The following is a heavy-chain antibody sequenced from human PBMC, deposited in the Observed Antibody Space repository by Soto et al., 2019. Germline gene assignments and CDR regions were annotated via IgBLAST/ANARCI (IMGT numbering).Heavy chain of an antibody. CDR1: GGSISSGDYY. D-gene: IGHD2-15*01. CDR2: IYYSGST. CDR3: ARVAVVAASPIDY. Sequence: QVQLQESGPGLVKPSQTLSLTCTVSGGSISSGDYYWSWIRQPPGKGLEWIGYIYYSGSTYYNPYLKRRVTLSVDTSKNQFSLKLSSVTAADTAVYYCARVAVVAASPIDYWGQGTLVTVSS. V-gene: IGHV4-30-4*01. J-gene: IGHJ4*02.